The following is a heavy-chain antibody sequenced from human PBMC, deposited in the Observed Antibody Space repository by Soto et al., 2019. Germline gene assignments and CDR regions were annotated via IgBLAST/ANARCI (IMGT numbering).Heavy chain of an antibody. J-gene: IGHJ4*02. Sequence: ASVKVSCKASGYTFTSYGSSWVRQAPGQGLEWMGWISAYNGNTNYAQKLQGRVTMTTDTSTSTAYMELRSLRSDDTAVYYCARDNIAAFLGYWGQRTLVTVSS. CDR1: GYTFTSYG. CDR3: ARDNIAAFLGY. CDR2: ISAYNGNT. D-gene: IGHD6-25*01. V-gene: IGHV1-18*01.